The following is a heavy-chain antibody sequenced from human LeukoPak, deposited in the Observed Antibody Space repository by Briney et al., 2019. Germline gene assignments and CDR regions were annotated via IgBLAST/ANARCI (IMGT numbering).Heavy chain of an antibody. Sequence: GASVKVSCKASGYTFTGYYMHWVRRAPGQGLEWMGWINPNSGGTNYAQKFQGRVTMTRDTSISTAYMELSRLRSDDTAVYYCARDGMVRGVAALFYWGQGTLVTVSS. CDR3: ARDGMVRGVAALFY. CDR2: INPNSGGT. V-gene: IGHV1-2*02. CDR1: GYTFTGYY. D-gene: IGHD3-10*01. J-gene: IGHJ4*02.